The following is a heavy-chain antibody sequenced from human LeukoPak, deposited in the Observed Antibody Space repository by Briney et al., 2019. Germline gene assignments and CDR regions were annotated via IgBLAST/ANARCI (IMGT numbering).Heavy chain of an antibody. Sequence: PGGSLRLSCAASGFTFSSYAMSWVRQAPGKGLEWVSAISGSGGCTYYADSVKGRFTISRDNSKNTLYLQMNSLRAEDTAVYYCAKDPYGSGNYFDYWGQGTLVTVSS. CDR1: GFTFSSYA. D-gene: IGHD3-10*01. J-gene: IGHJ4*02. CDR2: ISGSGGCT. V-gene: IGHV3-23*01. CDR3: AKDPYGSGNYFDY.